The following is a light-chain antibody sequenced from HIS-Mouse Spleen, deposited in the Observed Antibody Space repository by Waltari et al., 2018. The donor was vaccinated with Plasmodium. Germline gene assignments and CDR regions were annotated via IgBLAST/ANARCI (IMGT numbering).Light chain of an antibody. J-gene: IGKJ3*01. CDR3: QQYNNWSFT. CDR2: GAS. CDR1: QSFSSN. V-gene: IGKV3-15*01. Sequence: EIVMTLSPATLSVPPGERDILPCRASQSFSSNLAWYQQKPAQAPRLLIYGASTRATGIPARFSGSGSGTEFTLTISSLQSEDFAVYYCQQYNNWSFTFGPGTKVDIK.